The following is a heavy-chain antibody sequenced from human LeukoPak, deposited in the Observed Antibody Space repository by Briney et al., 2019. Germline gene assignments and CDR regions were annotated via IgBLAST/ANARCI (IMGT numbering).Heavy chain of an antibody. Sequence: PGGSLRLSCAASGFTFSSYSMNWVRQAPGKGLEWVSSISSSSSYIYYADSVKGRFTISRDNAKNSLYLQMNSLRAEDTAVYYCARDANYYYDSSGGYDAFDIWGQGTMVTVSS. CDR1: GFTFSSYS. V-gene: IGHV3-21*01. CDR3: ARDANYYYDSSGGYDAFDI. CDR2: ISSSSSYI. J-gene: IGHJ3*02. D-gene: IGHD3-22*01.